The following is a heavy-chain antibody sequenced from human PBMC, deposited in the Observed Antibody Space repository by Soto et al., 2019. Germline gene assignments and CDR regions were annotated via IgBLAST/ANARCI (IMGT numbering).Heavy chain of an antibody. V-gene: IGHV3-48*01. CDR1: GFTFSSYS. Sequence: EVQLVESGGGLVQPGGSLRLSCAASGFTFSSYSMNWVRQAPGKGLEWVSYISSSSSTIYYADSVKGRLTISRDNAKNSLYLQMNSLRAEDTAVYYCARDSYGDYVHDAFDIWGQGKMVTVSS. CDR3: ARDSYGDYVHDAFDI. D-gene: IGHD4-17*01. CDR2: ISSSSSTI. J-gene: IGHJ3*02.